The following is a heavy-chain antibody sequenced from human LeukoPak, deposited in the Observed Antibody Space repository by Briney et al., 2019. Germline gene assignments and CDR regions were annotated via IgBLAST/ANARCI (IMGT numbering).Heavy chain of an antibody. Sequence: GRSLRLTCAASGFSFSTYAMHWVRQAPGKELEWVALTSFDGSNKYYAASVKGRFTISRDNSKNTLYLQMNSLRAEDTAVYYCARESDLSYAFDVWGQGTMVTVSS. CDR2: TSFDGSNK. CDR3: ARESDLSYAFDV. J-gene: IGHJ3*01. CDR1: GFSFSTYA. V-gene: IGHV3-30-3*01.